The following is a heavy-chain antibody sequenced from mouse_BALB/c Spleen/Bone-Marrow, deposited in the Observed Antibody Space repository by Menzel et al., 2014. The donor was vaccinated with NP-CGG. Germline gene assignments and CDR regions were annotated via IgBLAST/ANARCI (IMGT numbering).Heavy chain of an antibody. J-gene: IGHJ4*01. Sequence: LQVSGPELVKPGASVKIYCKASGYAFNLSWMNWAKQRPGQGLEWIGRIYPGDGDISYNGKFKGKATLTADKSSRTGYMQLINLTSVDSAVYFCARTVIGLDYWGEGTSVTVSS. V-gene: IGHV1-82*01. CDR3: ARTVIGLDY. CDR2: IYPGDGDI. CDR1: GYAFNLSW. D-gene: IGHD2-4*01.